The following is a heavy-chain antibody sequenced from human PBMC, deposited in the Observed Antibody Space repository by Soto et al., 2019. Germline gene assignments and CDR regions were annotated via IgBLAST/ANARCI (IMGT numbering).Heavy chain of an antibody. CDR1: GFTFSSYA. CDR2: ISGSADST. J-gene: IGHJ4*02. V-gene: IGHV3-23*01. Sequence: EVQLLESGGGLVQPGGSLRLSCAASGFTFSSYAMRWVRQAPGKGLEWVSAISGSADSTYYADSVKGRFTISRDNSKNTLYLQMNSLRPEDTAVYYCAGRGSGSYSDYWGQGTLVTVSS. CDR3: AGRGSGSYSDY. D-gene: IGHD1-26*01.